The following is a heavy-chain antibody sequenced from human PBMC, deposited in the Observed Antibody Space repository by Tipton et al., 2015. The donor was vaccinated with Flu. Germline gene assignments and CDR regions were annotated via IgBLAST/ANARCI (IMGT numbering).Heavy chain of an antibody. J-gene: IGHJ6*02. V-gene: IGHV4-34*01. Sequence: TLSLTCAVSGGSFSGYYWIWIRQPPGKGLEWIGEINHSGSTNYNPSLKSRVTISVDTSINQFSLKLSSVTAADTAVYYCARRGYYYYGMDVWGQGTTVTVSS. CDR3: ARRGYYYYGMDV. D-gene: IGHD3-10*01. CDR2: INHSGST. CDR1: GGSFSGYY.